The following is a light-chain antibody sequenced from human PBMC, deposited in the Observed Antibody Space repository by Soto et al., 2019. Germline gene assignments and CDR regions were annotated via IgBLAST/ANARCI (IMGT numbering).Light chain of an antibody. CDR3: PQYIHWPPST. V-gene: IGKV3-15*01. Sequence: EIVMTQSPVTLSVSPGERATLSCRASQSVSSNLAWYQQKPGQGPRLLIYGASTRATGIPARFSGSGSGTEFTLTISSLQSADVAVYYCPQYIHWPPSTFDQGTKVEIK. J-gene: IGKJ1*01. CDR2: GAS. CDR1: QSVSSN.